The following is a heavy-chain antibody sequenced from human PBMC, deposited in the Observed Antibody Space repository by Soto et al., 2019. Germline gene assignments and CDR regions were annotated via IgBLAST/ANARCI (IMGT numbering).Heavy chain of an antibody. D-gene: IGHD3-3*01. J-gene: IGHJ4*02. CDR2: ISGRFGSSSGST. Sequence: GGSLRLSCAASGFTFSTYGMSWVRRAPGKGLQWVSSISGRFGSSSGSTYYADSVKGRFTISRDTSPNTVYLQMNSLRAEDTAEYYCVRGPPWSGFFDYWGQGTLVTVSS. CDR3: VRGPPWSGFFDY. V-gene: IGHV3-23*01. CDR1: GFTFSTYG.